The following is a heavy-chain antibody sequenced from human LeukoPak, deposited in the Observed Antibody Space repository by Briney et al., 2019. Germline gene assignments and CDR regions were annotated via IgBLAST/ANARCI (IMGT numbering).Heavy chain of an antibody. V-gene: IGHV7-4-1*02. CDR2: INTNTGNP. CDR3: ARDTHPIVGASMNAFDI. J-gene: IGHJ3*02. D-gene: IGHD1-26*01. CDR1: GYTFTSYA. Sequence: ASVKVSCKASGYTFTSYAMNWVRQAPGQGLEWMGWINTNTGNPTYAQGLTGRFVFSLDTSVSTAYLQISSLKAEDTAVYYCARDTHPIVGASMNAFDIWGQGTMVTVSS.